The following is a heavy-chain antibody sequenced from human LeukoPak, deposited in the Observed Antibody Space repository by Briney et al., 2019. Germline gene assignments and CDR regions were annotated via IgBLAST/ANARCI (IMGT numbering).Heavy chain of an antibody. CDR2: IYSNGNT. Sequence: PSETLSLTCTVSAGSISSYYWGWIRQPPGKGLEWIGSIYSNGNTNDNPSLKSRLTISVNTSKNLFSLKLTSVTAADTAMYYCARGGVVVQDAFDIWGQGTMVTVSS. V-gene: IGHV4-59*08. J-gene: IGHJ3*02. CDR1: AGSISSYY. CDR3: ARGGVVVQDAFDI. D-gene: IGHD1-1*01.